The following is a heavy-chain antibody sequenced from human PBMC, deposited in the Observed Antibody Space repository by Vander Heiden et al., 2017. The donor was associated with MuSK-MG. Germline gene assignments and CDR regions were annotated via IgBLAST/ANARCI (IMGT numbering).Heavy chain of an antibody. V-gene: IGHV3-48*03. Sequence: EVQLVESGGGLVQPGGSLRLSCAASGFTFSSYEMNWVRQAPGKGLEWVSYISSSGSTIYYADSVKGRFTISRDNAKNSLYLQMNSLRAEDTAVYYCARSSIRGCGGDCYPPSGWFDPWGQGTLVTVSS. CDR1: GFTFSSYE. CDR3: ARSSIRGCGGDCYPPSGWFDP. CDR2: ISSSGSTI. D-gene: IGHD2-21*02. J-gene: IGHJ5*02.